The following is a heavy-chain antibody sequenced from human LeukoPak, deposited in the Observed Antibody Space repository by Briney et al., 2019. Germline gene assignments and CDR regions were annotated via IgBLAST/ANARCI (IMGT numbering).Heavy chain of an antibody. V-gene: IGHV3-21*01. J-gene: IGHJ4*02. CDR2: ISSSSSYI. D-gene: IGHD4-23*01. CDR3: ARDRYGGNSEDH. Sequence: GGSLRLSCAASGFTFSSYSMNWVRQAPGKGLEWVSSISSSSSYIYYADSVKGRFTISRDNAKNSLYLQMNSLRAEDTAVYYCARDRYGGNSEDHWGQGTLVTVSS. CDR1: GFTFSSYS.